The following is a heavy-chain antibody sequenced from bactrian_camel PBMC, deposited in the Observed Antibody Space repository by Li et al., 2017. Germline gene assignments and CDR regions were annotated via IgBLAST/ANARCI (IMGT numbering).Heavy chain of an antibody. Sequence: HVQLVESGGGSVQAGGSLRLSCAASGFIFSNAGWFRQTPGKEREGVALIDSDGITRYQDSVKGRFTISTDNSETTLYLQMNSLAPEDTATYYCAASPRVIGPVPDTVVFSILKQGPRGQGTQVTVS. J-gene: IGHJ4*01. CDR2: IDSDGIT. V-gene: IGHV3S53*01. CDR1: GFIFSNA. D-gene: IGHD2*01. CDR3: AASPRVIGPVPDTVVFSILKQGP.